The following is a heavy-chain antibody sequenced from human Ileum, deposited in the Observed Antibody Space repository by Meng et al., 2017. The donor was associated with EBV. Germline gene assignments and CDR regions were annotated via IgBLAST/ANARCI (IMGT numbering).Heavy chain of an antibody. CDR3: ARGNGWRFDY. V-gene: IGHV7-4-1*01. CDR2: INIKTGNP. CDR1: GYTFTSSS. D-gene: IGHD6-19*01. J-gene: IGHJ4*02. Sequence: QLHVVQSEAEVKKPGASVKVSCQAAGYTFTSSSMNWVRHAPGQGLEWMGWINIKTGNPTYAQGFTGRFVFSLDTSVSTAYLQIDSLKADDTAVYYCARGNGWRFDYWGQGTLVTVSS.